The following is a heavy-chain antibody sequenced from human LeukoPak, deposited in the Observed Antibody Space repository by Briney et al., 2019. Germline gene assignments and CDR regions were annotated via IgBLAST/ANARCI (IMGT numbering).Heavy chain of an antibody. V-gene: IGHV5-51*01. J-gene: IGHJ5*02. D-gene: IGHD7-27*01. Sequence: GESLKISCKASGYSFTNFWLGWVRQMPGKGLEWMGIIYPGDSDTRYSPSFEGQVTISADKSISTAYLRLGSLKASDTAMYYCARSRGDNNWFDPWGQGTLVTVSS. CDR1: GYSFTNFW. CDR3: ARSRGDNNWFDP. CDR2: IYPGDSDT.